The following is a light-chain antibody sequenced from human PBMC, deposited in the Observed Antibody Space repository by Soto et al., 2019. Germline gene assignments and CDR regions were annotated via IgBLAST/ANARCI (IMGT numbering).Light chain of an antibody. CDR2: HAS. CDR1: QSVTNF. V-gene: IGKV3-11*01. Sequence: DIVLTQSPATLALSPGESVTLSCRASQSVTNFLAWYQQKPGQAPRLLMHHASSRATGIPDRFSGSGSGTDFTLTISSLQSEDSAFYYCQQYNNLPPTFGQGTKVDIK. J-gene: IGKJ1*01. CDR3: QQYNNLPPT.